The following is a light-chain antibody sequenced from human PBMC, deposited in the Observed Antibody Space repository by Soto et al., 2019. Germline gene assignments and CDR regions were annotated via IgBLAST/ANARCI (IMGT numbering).Light chain of an antibody. J-gene: IGKJ1*01. CDR3: QQYNSFWT. CDR1: HSIGTD. V-gene: IGKV1-39*01. Sequence: IHMTHAPSCLSLSLGEIVVITCRAIHSIGTDLNCYRQKPGKAPKLMISAASRLQSGAPSGFSGSGSGTEFTLAISSLQPDDFATYYCQQYNSFWTFGQGTKVDIK. CDR2: AAS.